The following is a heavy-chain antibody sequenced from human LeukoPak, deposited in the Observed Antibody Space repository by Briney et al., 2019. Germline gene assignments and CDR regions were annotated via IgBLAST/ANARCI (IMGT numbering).Heavy chain of an antibody. J-gene: IGHJ4*02. D-gene: IGHD1-1*01. CDR1: GGSISSTSYY. V-gene: IGHV4-39*07. CDR3: ARDRGTWNDDGFDY. Sequence: SETLSLTCVVSGGSISSTSYYWGWIRQPPGKGLEWIGSIYYSGSTYYNPSLKSRVTISVDTSKNQFSLKLSSVTAADTAVYYCARDRGTWNDDGFDYWGQGTLVTVSS. CDR2: IYYSGST.